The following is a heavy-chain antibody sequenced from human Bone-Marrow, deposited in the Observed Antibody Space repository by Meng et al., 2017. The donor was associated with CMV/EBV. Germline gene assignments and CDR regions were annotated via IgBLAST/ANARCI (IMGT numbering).Heavy chain of an antibody. CDR2: IKSKTDGGTT. J-gene: IGHJ5*02. Sequence: GESLKIPSAASGFTFSSYWTSGVRQAPGKGLEWVGRIKSKTDGGTTDYAAPVKGRFTISRDDSKNTLYLQMNSLKTEDTAVYYCTTDSWEWFDPWGQGTLVTVSS. V-gene: IGHV3-15*01. D-gene: IGHD1-26*01. CDR1: GFTFSSYW. CDR3: TTDSWEWFDP.